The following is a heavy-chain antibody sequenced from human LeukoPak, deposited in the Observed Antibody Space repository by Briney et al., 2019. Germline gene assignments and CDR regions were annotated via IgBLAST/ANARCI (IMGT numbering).Heavy chain of an antibody. V-gene: IGHV4-59*01. Sequence: SETLSLTCTVSGGSISSYYWSWIRQPPGKGLEWIGYIYYSGSTNYTPSLKSRITISVDTSRNQFSLKLNSVTAADTAVYYCARGRSNYYGMDVWGQGTTVTVSS. J-gene: IGHJ6*02. CDR1: GGSISSYY. D-gene: IGHD1-26*01. CDR2: IYYSGST. CDR3: ARGRSNYYGMDV.